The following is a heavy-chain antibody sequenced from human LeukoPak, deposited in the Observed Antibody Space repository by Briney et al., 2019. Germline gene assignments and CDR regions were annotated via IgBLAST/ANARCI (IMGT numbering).Heavy chain of an antibody. CDR3: AREENTLLLSLDY. D-gene: IGHD2/OR15-2a*01. CDR1: GFSIATYG. Sequence: GGSLRLSCAVSGFSIATYGITWVRQTPEKGLEWVSAISENPERRHYSNSVTGRFIISRDRSKNTVFLQMTSLRAEDTGVYYCAREENTLLLSLDYWGLGTLVTVSS. V-gene: IGHV3-23*01. CDR2: ISENPERR. J-gene: IGHJ4*02.